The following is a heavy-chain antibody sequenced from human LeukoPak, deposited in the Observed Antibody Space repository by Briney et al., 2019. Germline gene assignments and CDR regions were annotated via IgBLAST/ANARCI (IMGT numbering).Heavy chain of an antibody. CDR3: ARRQQQLVQYYYYYYMDV. CDR2: IYYSGST. J-gene: IGHJ6*03. D-gene: IGHD6-13*01. CDR1: GGSISSYY. Sequence: SETLSLTCTVSGGSISSYYWSWIRQPPGKGLEWIGYIYYSGSTNYNPSLKSRVTISVDTSKNQFSLKLSSVTAADTAVYYCARRQQQLVQYYYYYYMDVWGKGTTVTISS. V-gene: IGHV4-59*01.